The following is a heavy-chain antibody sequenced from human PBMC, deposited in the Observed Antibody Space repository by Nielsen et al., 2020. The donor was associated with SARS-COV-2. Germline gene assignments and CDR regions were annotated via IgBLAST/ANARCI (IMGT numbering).Heavy chain of an antibody. CDR1: GFTFSDHY. Sequence: GGSLRLSCAASGFTFSDHYMDWVRQAPGKGLEWVGRIRGKARSYTTEYAASVRGRFTISRDDSKNSLYLQMNSLKTEDTAVYYCARDNSLHGMDVWGQGTTVTVSS. J-gene: IGHJ6*02. D-gene: IGHD4-23*01. CDR3: ARDNSLHGMDV. V-gene: IGHV3-72*01. CDR2: IRGKARSYTT.